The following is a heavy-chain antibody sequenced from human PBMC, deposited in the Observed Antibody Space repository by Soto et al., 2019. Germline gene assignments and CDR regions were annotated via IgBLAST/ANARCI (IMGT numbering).Heavy chain of an antibody. Sequence: QVQLQQWGAGLLKPSETLSLTCAVYGGSFSGYYWSWIRQPPGKGLEWIGEINHSGSTNYNPSLKSRVTISVDTSKNQFSLKLSSVTAADTAVYYCARGGDFWIGYYTPFDYWGQGTLVTVSS. J-gene: IGHJ4*02. CDR3: ARGGDFWIGYYTPFDY. V-gene: IGHV4-34*01. CDR1: GGSFSGYY. CDR2: INHSGST. D-gene: IGHD3-3*01.